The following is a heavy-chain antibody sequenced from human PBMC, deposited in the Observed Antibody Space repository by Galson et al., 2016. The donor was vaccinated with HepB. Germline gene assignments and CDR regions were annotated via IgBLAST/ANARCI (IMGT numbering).Heavy chain of an antibody. CDR3: AHRRYRGDYPNWFDP. Sequence: PALVKPTQTLTLTCTFSGFSPSTNGVGVGWVRQPPGKALEWLAVIYWDHDERYSPSLRSRLTIPKDTPKNQVVLTMTNMDPVDTATYYCAHRRYRGDYPNWFDPWGQGTLVTVSS. CDR1: GFSPSTNGVG. V-gene: IGHV2-5*02. J-gene: IGHJ5*02. D-gene: IGHD1-26*01. CDR2: IYWDHDE.